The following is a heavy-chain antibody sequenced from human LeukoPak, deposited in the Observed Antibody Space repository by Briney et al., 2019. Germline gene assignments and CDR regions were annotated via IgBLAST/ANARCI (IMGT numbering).Heavy chain of an antibody. V-gene: IGHV4-39*07. D-gene: IGHD3-10*01. Sequence: SETLSLTCTVSGGSISSSSYYWGWIRQPPGKGLEWIGSIYYSGSTYYNPSLKSRVTISVDTSKNQFSLKLSSVTAADTAVYYCARAHGSGSYTAFDIWGQGTMVTVS. CDR3: ARAHGSGSYTAFDI. J-gene: IGHJ3*02. CDR1: GGSISSSSYY. CDR2: IYYSGST.